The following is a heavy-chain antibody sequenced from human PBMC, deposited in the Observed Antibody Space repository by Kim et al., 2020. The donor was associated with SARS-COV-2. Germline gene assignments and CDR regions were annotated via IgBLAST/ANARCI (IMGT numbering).Heavy chain of an antibody. CDR3: ARGLGYDFWSGYPKDYYYYYGMDV. D-gene: IGHD3-3*01. CDR1: GFTFSSYW. V-gene: IGHV3-74*01. J-gene: IGHJ6*02. Sequence: GGSLRLSCAASGFTFSSYWMHWVRQAPGKGLVWVSRINSDGSSTSYADSVKGRFTISRDNAKNTLYLQMNSLIAEDTAAYYCARGLGYDFWSGYPKDYYYYYGMDVWGQGTTVTVSS. CDR2: INSDGSST.